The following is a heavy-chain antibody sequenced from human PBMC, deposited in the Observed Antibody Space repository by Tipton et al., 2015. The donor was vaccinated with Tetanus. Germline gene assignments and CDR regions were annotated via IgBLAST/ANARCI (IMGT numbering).Heavy chain of an antibody. V-gene: IGHV4-59*01. CDR3: TRDPYYGGYGWFDP. CDR2: ISYSGSS. CDR1: GFTFSDYA. J-gene: IGHJ5*02. Sequence: LRLSCAASGFTFSDYAMNWIRQPPGKGLEWIGYISYSGSSSFNPSLYGRVTMSVDKSKNQFSLKLTSATAADTAVYYCTRDPYYGGYGWFDPWGQGALVSVSA. D-gene: IGHD2-21*01.